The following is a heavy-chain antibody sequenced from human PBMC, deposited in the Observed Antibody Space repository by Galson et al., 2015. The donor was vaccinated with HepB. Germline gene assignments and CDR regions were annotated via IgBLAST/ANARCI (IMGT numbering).Heavy chain of an antibody. CDR1: GYTFTSYG. D-gene: IGHD2-8*01. Sequence: SVKVSCKASGYTFTSYGISWVRQAPGQGLEWMGWISAYNGNTNYAQKLQGRVTMTKDTSTSTADMVLRSLRSDDTAVYYCVSDKYAGTGYPADYWGQGTLVTVSS. V-gene: IGHV1-18*01. CDR2: ISAYNGNT. CDR3: VSDKYAGTGYPADY. J-gene: IGHJ4*02.